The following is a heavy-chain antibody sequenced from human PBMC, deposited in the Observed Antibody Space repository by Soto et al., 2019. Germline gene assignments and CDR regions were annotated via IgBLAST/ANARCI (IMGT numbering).Heavy chain of an antibody. D-gene: IGHD3-10*01. V-gene: IGHV3-73*01. J-gene: IGHJ2*01. CDR2: IRSKANSYAT. Sequence: EVPLVESGGGLVQPGGSLKLSCAASGFTFSGSAMHWVRQASGKGLEWVGRIRSKANSYATAYAASVKGRFTISRDDSKNTAYLQMNSLKTEDTAVYYCHHGSGSQDWYFDLWGRGTLVTVSS. CDR1: GFTFSGSA. CDR3: HHGSGSQDWYFDL.